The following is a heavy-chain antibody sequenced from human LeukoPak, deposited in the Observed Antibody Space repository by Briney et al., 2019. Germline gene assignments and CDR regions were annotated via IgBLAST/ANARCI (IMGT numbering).Heavy chain of an antibody. CDR2: IIVGSDAT. CDR3: AADLSNPRMGASYLDS. J-gene: IGHJ4*02. D-gene: IGHD3-16*01. V-gene: IGHV1-58*01. CDR1: GFTSTNFA. Sequence: GASVKVSCKASGFTSTNFAVQWVRQARGQRLEWIGWIIVGSDATKCAQDFQERVTITRDLSTSTLYMELRSLTSEDTAVYYCAADLSNPRMGASYLDSWGQGTLVTVSS.